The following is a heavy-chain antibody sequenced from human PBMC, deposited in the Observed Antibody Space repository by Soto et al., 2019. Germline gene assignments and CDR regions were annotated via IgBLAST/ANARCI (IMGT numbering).Heavy chain of an antibody. V-gene: IGHV1-18*01. Sequence: ASVKVSCKASGYTFTSYGISWVRQAPGQGLEWMGWISAYNGNTNYAQKLQGRVTMTTDTSTSTAYMELRSLRSDDTAVYYCARPHCSGGSCYLVNWGQGTPVTVSS. CDR1: GYTFTSYG. CDR2: ISAYNGNT. CDR3: ARPHCSGGSCYLVN. D-gene: IGHD2-15*01. J-gene: IGHJ4*02.